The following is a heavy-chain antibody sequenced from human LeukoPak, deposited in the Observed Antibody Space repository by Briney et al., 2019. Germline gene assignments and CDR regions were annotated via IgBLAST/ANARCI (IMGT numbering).Heavy chain of an antibody. CDR1: GFTFSRYW. CDR3: ARLGGNYFDY. CDR2: IKSDGSEK. Sequence: GESLRLSCAVSGFTFSRYWTSWVRQAPGKGLEWVANIKSDGSEKYYVDSVKGRFTISRDNAKNSLYLQMNSLRAEDTAVYYCARLGGNYFDYWGQGTLLTVSS. V-gene: IGHV3-7*04. D-gene: IGHD2-15*01. J-gene: IGHJ4*02.